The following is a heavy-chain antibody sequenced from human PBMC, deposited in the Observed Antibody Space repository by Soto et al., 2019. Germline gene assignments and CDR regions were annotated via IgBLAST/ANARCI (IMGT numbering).Heavy chain of an antibody. V-gene: IGHV3-23*01. Sequence: GGSLRLSCAASGFTFSNYAMGWVRQAPGQGLEWISTIFGSGGSRSYADSVKGRFTISRDNSKNTLYLQMNSLRAEDSAVYFCAKESKSTTVTTNFDCWGQGTLVTSPQ. CDR3: AKESKSTTVTTNFDC. CDR2: IFGSGGSR. J-gene: IGHJ4*02. D-gene: IGHD4-4*01. CDR1: GFTFSNYA.